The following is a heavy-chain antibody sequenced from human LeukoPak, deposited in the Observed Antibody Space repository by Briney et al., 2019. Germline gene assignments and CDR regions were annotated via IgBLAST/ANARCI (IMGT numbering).Heavy chain of an antibody. CDR3: AKSRDGSGSYYVYYYYGMDV. CDR2: ISGDGGST. D-gene: IGHD3-10*01. CDR1: GFTFDDYA. Sequence: SGGPLRLSCAASGFTFDDYAMHWVRQAPGKGLEWVSLISGDGGSTYYADSVKGRFTISRDNSKNSLYLQMNSLRTEDTALYYCAKSRDGSGSYYVYYYYGMDVWGQGTTVTVSS. V-gene: IGHV3-43*02. J-gene: IGHJ6*02.